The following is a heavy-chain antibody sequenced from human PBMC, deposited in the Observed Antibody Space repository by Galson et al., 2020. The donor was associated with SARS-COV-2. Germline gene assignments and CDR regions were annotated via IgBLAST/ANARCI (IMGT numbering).Heavy chain of an antibody. V-gene: IGHV4-31*03. J-gene: IGHJ5*02. CDR3: AIILIVSLRGGNWFDP. CDR1: GRSISSNDYY. Sequence: SQTLSLTCTVPGRSISSNDYYRSWIRQVPGKGLEWVGHIFYSASTFYNPSLKSRATISMDTSKEQFSLRLSSVTAADTAVYYCAIILIVSLRGGNWFDPWGQGSLVTVSS. D-gene: IGHD1-26*01. CDR2: IFYSAST.